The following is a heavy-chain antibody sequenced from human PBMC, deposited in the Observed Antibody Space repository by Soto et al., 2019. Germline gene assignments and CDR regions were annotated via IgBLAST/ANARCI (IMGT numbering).Heavy chain of an antibody. D-gene: IGHD1-1*01. V-gene: IGHV4-4*07. CDR3: VRDGTKTLRDWFDP. CDR1: GASISGFY. J-gene: IGHJ5*02. CDR2: TYATGTT. Sequence: SETLSLTCTVSGASISGFYWSWIRKSAGKGLEWIGSTYATGTTDYNPSLKSRVMMSVDTSKKKFSLKLRAVTAADTAVYYCVRDGTKTLRDWFDPWGQGISVTVSS.